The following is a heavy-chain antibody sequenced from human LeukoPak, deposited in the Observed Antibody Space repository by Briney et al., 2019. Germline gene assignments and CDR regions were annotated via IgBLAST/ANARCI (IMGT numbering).Heavy chain of an antibody. CDR1: GGSISSYY. CDR3: ARDLRYSSSWYHDY. V-gene: IGHV4-4*07. J-gene: IGHJ4*02. Sequence: SETLSLTCTVSGGSISSYYWSWNRQPAGKGLEWIGRIYTSGSTNYNPSLKSRVTMSVDTSKNQISLKLSSVTAADTAVYYCARDLRYSSSWYHDYWGQGTLVTVSS. D-gene: IGHD6-13*01. CDR2: IYTSGST.